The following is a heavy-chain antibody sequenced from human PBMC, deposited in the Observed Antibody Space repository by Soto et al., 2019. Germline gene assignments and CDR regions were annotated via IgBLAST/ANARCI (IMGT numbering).Heavy chain of an antibody. CDR3: ARVYSSGYNDAFDI. J-gene: IGHJ3*02. V-gene: IGHV4-59*01. CDR2: IYYSGST. D-gene: IGHD6-19*01. CDR1: GDSISSYY. Sequence: QVQLQESGPGLVKPSETLSLTCTVYGDSISSYYWSWIRQPPGKGLEWIGYIYYSGSTNYNPSLRSRVTISVDTSKNQFSLKLSSVTASDTAVYYCARVYSSGYNDAFDIWGQGTMVTVSS.